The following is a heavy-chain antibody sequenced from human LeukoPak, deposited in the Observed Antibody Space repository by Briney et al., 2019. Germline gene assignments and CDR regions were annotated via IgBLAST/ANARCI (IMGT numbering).Heavy chain of an antibody. CDR2: ISHNGGST. Sequence: GGSLRLSCSASGFTFSTYAMHWVRQAPGKGLEYVSSISHNGGSTYYADSVKGRFTISRDNSKNTLYLQMSSLRAEDTAVYYCVKDRVSSSLYYFDYWGQGTLVTVSS. J-gene: IGHJ4*02. D-gene: IGHD6-13*01. CDR3: VKDRVSSSLYYFDY. V-gene: IGHV3-64D*09. CDR1: GFTFSTYA.